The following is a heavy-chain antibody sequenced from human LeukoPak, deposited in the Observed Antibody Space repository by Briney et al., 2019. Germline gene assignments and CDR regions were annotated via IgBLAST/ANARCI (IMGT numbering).Heavy chain of an antibody. J-gene: IGHJ6*02. CDR3: ARGDYVYGMDV. CDR2: ISSSSSYI. D-gene: IGHD3-10*01. Sequence: PGGSLRLSCAASGFTFSSYSMNWVRQAPGKGLEWVSSISSSSSYIYYADSVKGRFTISRDNSKNTLYLQMNSLRAEDTAVYYCARGDYVYGMDVWGQGTTVTVSS. CDR1: GFTFSSYS. V-gene: IGHV3-21*01.